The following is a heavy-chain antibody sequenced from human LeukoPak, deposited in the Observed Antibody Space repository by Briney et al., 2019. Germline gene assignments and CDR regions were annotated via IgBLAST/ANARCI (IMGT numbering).Heavy chain of an antibody. V-gene: IGHV3-23*01. J-gene: IGHJ4*02. Sequence: GGSLRLSCAASGFTFSSYAMSWVRQAPGKGLEWVSAISGSGGSTYYADSVKGRFTISRDSSKNTLYLQMNSLRAEDTAVYYCAKAPYYDSSGYYLINDYWGQGTLVTVSS. CDR1: GFTFSSYA. CDR3: AKAPYYDSSGYYLINDY. CDR2: ISGSGGST. D-gene: IGHD3-22*01.